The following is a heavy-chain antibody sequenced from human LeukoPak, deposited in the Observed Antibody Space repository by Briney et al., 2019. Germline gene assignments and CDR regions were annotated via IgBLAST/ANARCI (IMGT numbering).Heavy chain of an antibody. CDR3: ARVQKIVVVPAAITLFDY. J-gene: IGHJ4*02. D-gene: IGHD2-2*01. CDR2: INHSGST. CDR1: GGSISSYY. V-gene: IGHV4-34*01. Sequence: PSETLSLTCTVSGGSISSYYWSGIRQPPGEGLEWIGEINHSGSTNYNPSLKSRVTISVDTSKDQFSLKLSSVTAADTAVYYCARVQKIVVVPAAITLFDYWGQGTLVTVSS.